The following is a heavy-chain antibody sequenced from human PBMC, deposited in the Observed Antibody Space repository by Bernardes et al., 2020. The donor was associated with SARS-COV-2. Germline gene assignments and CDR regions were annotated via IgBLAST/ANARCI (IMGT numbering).Heavy chain of an antibody. V-gene: IGHV1-18*01. CDR3: ARDASFRDDY. J-gene: IGHJ4*02. D-gene: IGHD1-26*01. Sequence: ASVQVSRKSSGYTLADYVINWVRQAPGQGLEWMAWIGVYNGITKYARKFQGRVTMTTDTSTSTAYLELGSLTSDDTAVYYCARDASFRDDYGGQGTLVSVSS. CDR2: IGVYNGIT. CDR1: GYTLADYV.